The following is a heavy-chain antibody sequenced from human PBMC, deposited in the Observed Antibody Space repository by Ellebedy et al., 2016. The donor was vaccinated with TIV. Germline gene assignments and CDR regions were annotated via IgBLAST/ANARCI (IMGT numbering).Heavy chain of an antibody. CDR1: GFTFSSYW. J-gene: IGHJ1*01. V-gene: IGHV3-7*01. CDR3: AISTVMIHFQH. D-gene: IGHD3-16*01. CDR2: INKDGSEK. Sequence: GESLKISCAASGFTFSSYWMSWVRQAPGKGLEWVANINKDGSEKYYVDSVKGRFTISRDNAKNSLYLQMNSLRAEDTAVYYCAISTVMIHFQHWGQGTLVTVSS.